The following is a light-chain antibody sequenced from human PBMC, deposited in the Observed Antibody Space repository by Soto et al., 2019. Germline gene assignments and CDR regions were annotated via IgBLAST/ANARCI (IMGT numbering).Light chain of an antibody. CDR3: QQYSSFPVT. J-gene: IGKJ5*01. Sequence: DIQMTQSPSALSASVGDRVTITCRASQSISSKLAWYQQTPGKAPKFLIYDASSLESGVPARFSGSGSGTEFTLAISNLQPDDFATYYCQQYSSFPVTFGQGTRLESK. V-gene: IGKV1-5*01. CDR1: QSISSK. CDR2: DAS.